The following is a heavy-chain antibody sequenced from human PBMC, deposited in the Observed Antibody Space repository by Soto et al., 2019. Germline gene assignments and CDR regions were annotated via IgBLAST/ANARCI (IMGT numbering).Heavy chain of an antibody. J-gene: IGHJ4*02. CDR1: GFTFDNCG. D-gene: IGHD2-15*01. Sequence: EVQLVESGGGLVQPGRSLRLSCAASGFTFDNCGMHWVRQAQGKGLEWVAGISWDSSTIGYADSVKGRFIISRDDAKNSLYLQMDSLRGEDTALYYCVQGRYPTMATPLDHWGQGTQVIVSS. V-gene: IGHV3-9*01. CDR2: ISWDSSTI. CDR3: VQGRYPTMATPLDH.